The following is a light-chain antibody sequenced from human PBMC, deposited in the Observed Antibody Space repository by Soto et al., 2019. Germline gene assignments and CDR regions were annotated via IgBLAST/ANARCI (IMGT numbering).Light chain of an antibody. CDR2: GAS. Sequence: QSISSYLTWYQQKPGQAPKLLIYGASSLPSGVPSRFSGSGSGTDFTLTISSLEPEDFATYYCQQYYSSSTFGQGTKVDIK. V-gene: IGKV1-39*01. CDR3: QQYYSSST. J-gene: IGKJ1*01. CDR1: QSISSY.